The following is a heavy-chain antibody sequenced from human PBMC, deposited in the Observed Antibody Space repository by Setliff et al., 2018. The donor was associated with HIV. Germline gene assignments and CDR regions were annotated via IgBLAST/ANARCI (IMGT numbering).Heavy chain of an antibody. CDR1: GGSFSGYY. CDR3: ARAPLSRLRSYYYYYGMDV. Sequence: SETLSLTCAVYGGSFSGYYWSWIRQPPGKGLEWIGEINHSGDTNYNPSLKSRVTISIDTSKNQFSLKLSSVTAADTAVYYCARAPLSRLRSYYYYYGMDVWGQGTTVTVSS. V-gene: IGHV4-34*01. D-gene: IGHD4-17*01. J-gene: IGHJ6*02. CDR2: INHSGDT.